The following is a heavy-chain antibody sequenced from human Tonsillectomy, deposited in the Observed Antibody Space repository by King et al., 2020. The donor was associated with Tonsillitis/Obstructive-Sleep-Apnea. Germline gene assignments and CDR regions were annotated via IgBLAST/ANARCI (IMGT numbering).Heavy chain of an antibody. D-gene: IGHD2-21*01. Sequence: VQLVESGGGLVKPGGSLRLSCAASGFTFRSYSMNWVRQAPGKGLEWVSSISSSSSYIYYADSVKGRFTISRDNAKNSLYLQMNSLRAEDTAVYYCAAPYPCGGDCYLDYWGQGTLVTVSS. J-gene: IGHJ4*02. CDR1: GFTFRSYS. CDR2: ISSSSSYI. CDR3: AAPYPCGGDCYLDY. V-gene: IGHV3-21*01.